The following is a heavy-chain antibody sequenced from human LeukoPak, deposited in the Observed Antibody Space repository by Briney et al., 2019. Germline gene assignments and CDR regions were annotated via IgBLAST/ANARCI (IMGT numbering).Heavy chain of an antibody. CDR3: ASPIVGATTGDY. Sequence: SETLSLTCTVSGGSISSSSYYWGWIRQPPGKGLEWIGSIYYSGSTYYNPSLKSRVAISVDTSKNQSSLKLSSVTAADTAVYYCASPIVGATTGDYWGQGTLVTVSS. J-gene: IGHJ4*02. V-gene: IGHV4-39*01. D-gene: IGHD1-26*01. CDR1: GGSISSSSYY. CDR2: IYYSGST.